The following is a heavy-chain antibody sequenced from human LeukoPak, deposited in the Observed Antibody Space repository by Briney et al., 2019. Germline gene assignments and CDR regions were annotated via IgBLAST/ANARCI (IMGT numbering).Heavy chain of an antibody. V-gene: IGHV4-30-2*01. Sequence: SETLSLTCAVSGGSISSGSYSWSWIRQPPGKGLEWVGHIVHSGITYYNPSLKSRGTISVDRSKNHFSLRLSSVTAADTAVYYCARVSVAGTGPDYWGQGTLVTVSS. D-gene: IGHD6-13*01. CDR2: IVHSGIT. CDR1: GGSISSGSYS. CDR3: ARVSVAGTGPDY. J-gene: IGHJ4*02.